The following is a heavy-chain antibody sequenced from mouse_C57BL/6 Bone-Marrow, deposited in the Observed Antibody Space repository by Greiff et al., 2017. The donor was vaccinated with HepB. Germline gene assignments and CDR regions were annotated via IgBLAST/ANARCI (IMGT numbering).Heavy chain of an antibody. CDR2: IHPNSGST. D-gene: IGHD2-4*01. CDR3: ARSIYYDYPWFAY. CDR1: GYTFTSYW. V-gene: IGHV1-64*01. Sequence: VQLQQSGAELVKPGASVKLSCKASGYTFTSYWMHWVKQRPGQGLEWIGMIHPNSGSTNYNEKFKSKATLTVDKSSSTAYMQLSSLTSEDSAVYYWARSIYYDYPWFAYWGQGTLVTVSA. J-gene: IGHJ3*01.